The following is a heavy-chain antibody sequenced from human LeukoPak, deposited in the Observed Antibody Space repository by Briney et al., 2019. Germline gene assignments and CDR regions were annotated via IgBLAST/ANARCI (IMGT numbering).Heavy chain of an antibody. Sequence: PGGSLRLSCAASGFIFDDYGMTWVRQGPGKGLEWVSGINWDGYSTGYADSVRGRFTISRDNAKSTLYLQMNSLRPEDTALYYCVRDLRTGYAFDSWGQGTLVTVSS. V-gene: IGHV3-20*04. J-gene: IGHJ4*02. CDR3: VRDLRTGYAFDS. CDR2: INWDGYST. D-gene: IGHD2-2*01. CDR1: GFIFDDYG.